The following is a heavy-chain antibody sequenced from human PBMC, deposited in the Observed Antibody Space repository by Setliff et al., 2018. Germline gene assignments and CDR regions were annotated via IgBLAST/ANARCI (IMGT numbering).Heavy chain of an antibody. CDR3: ARESRYYYDNLGTLDY. Sequence: TLSLTCAVSGYSISSGYYWSWIRQPPGKGLEWIGYIYYSGSTYYNPSLKSRVSISVDTSKNQFSLKLSSVTAADTAVYYCARESRYYYDNLGTLDYWGQGTLVTVSS. V-gene: IGHV4-30-4*07. D-gene: IGHD3-22*01. J-gene: IGHJ4*02. CDR2: IYYSGST. CDR1: GYSISSGYY.